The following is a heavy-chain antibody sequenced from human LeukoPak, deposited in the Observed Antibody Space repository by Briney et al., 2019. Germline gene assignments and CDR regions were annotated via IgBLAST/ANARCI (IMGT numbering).Heavy chain of an antibody. J-gene: IGHJ4*02. Sequence: SETLSLTCAVYGGSFSGYYWSWIRQPPGQGLEWIGYIYYSGSTNYNPSLKSRVTISVDTSKNQFSLKLSSVTAADTAVYYCAREGHSSMDYWGQGTLVTVSS. CDR3: AREGHSSMDY. CDR2: IYYSGST. D-gene: IGHD6-19*01. CDR1: GGSFSGYY. V-gene: IGHV4-59*01.